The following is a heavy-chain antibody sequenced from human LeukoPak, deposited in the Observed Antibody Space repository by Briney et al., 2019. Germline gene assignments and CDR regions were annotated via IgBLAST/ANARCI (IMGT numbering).Heavy chain of an antibody. V-gene: IGHV3-21*01. CDR3: ARGYSSGAFDY. J-gene: IGHJ4*02. CDR1: GFTFSSYS. Sequence: GGSLRLSCAASGFTFSSYSMNWVRQAPGKGLEWVSSISSSSGSINYADSVKGRFTISRENAKNSLYLQMNSLRADDTAVYYCARGYSSGAFDYWGQGTLVTVSS. CDR2: ISSSSGSI. D-gene: IGHD6-19*01.